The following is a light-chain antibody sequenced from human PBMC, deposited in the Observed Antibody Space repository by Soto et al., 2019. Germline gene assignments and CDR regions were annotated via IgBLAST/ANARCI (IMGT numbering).Light chain of an antibody. CDR1: QSVSSR. Sequence: EIILTQSPATLSLSPGERATLSCGASQSVSSRLAWYQQKPGQAPRLLISGASSRATGIPDRFSGSGSATDFTLTISSLEPEDFAVYYCQQRSNWPPITFGQGTRLEIK. V-gene: IGKV3-11*01. CDR2: GAS. CDR3: QQRSNWPPIT. J-gene: IGKJ5*01.